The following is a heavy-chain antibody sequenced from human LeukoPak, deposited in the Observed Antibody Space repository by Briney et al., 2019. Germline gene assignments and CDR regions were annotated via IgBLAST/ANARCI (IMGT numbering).Heavy chain of an antibody. D-gene: IGHD5-18*01. J-gene: IGHJ4*02. V-gene: IGHV3-33*01. CDR1: GFTFSSYS. Sequence: GGSLRLSCAASGFTFSSYSMHWVRQAPGKGLEWVAVIWYDGSNKYYADSVKGRFTISRDNSKNTLYLQMNSLRAEDTAVYYCARARQLWSPTNIGYFDYWGQGTLVTVSS. CDR3: ARARQLWSPTNIGYFDY. CDR2: IWYDGSNK.